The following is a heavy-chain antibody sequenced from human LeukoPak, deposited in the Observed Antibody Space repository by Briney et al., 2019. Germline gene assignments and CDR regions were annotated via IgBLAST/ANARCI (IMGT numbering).Heavy chain of an antibody. J-gene: IGHJ4*02. CDR1: GFTFSSYA. D-gene: IGHD3-10*01. CDR2: ISYDGSNK. Sequence: PGGSLRLSCAASGFTFSSYAMHWVRQAPGKGLEWVAVISYDGSNKYYADSVKGRFTITRDNSKNTLYLQMNSLRAEDTAVYYCAKIYGSGNLDYWGQGTLVTVSS. V-gene: IGHV3-30-3*02. CDR3: AKIYGSGNLDY.